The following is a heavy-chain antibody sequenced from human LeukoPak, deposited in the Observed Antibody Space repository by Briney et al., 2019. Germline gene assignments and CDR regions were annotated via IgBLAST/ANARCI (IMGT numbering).Heavy chain of an antibody. J-gene: IGHJ4*02. D-gene: IGHD3-10*01. V-gene: IGHV4-34*01. CDR1: GGSFSGYY. CDR2: INHSGST. CDR3: ARPRLLFGSGPILV. Sequence: KSSETLSLTCAVYGGSFSGYYWSWIRQPPGKGLEWIGEINHSGSTNYNPSLKSRVTISVDTSKNQFSLKLRSVTTADTAVYYCARPRLLFGSGPILVWGQGTLVTVSS.